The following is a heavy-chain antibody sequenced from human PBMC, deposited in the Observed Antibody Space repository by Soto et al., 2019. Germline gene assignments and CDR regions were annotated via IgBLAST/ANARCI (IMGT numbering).Heavy chain of an antibody. CDR3: TKDPQVPAAVSNGFDF. D-gene: IGHD2-2*01. V-gene: IGHV3-7*04. J-gene: IGHJ3*01. CDR1: GFTYGSYW. CDR2: IKTDGSEK. Sequence: EGQLVESGGGWVQPGGSLRLSCAASGFTYGSYWMSWVRQAPGKGLEWVANIKTDGSEKYFVESVRGRFSISRDNAKKSLFLQMDGLRGEDTAVYYCTKDPQVPAAVSNGFDFWGQGTMVTVSS.